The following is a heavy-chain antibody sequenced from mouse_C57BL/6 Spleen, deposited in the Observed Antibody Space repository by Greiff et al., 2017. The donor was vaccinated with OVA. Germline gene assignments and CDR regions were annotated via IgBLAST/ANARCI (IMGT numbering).Heavy chain of an antibody. Sequence: QVQLQQPGAELVMPGASVKLSCKASGYTFTSYWMHWVKQRPGQGLEWIGEIDPSDSYTNYNHKFKGKSTLTVDKSSSTAYMQLSSLTSEDSAVYYCARNSNYESAMDYWGQGTSVTVSS. J-gene: IGHJ4*01. D-gene: IGHD2-5*01. CDR2: IDPSDSYT. CDR3: ARNSNYESAMDY. CDR1: GYTFTSYW. V-gene: IGHV1-69*01.